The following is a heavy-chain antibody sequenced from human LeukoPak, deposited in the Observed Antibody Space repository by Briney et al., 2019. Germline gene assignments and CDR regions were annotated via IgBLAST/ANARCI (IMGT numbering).Heavy chain of an antibody. CDR3: AREGSVAGTGYFDY. Sequence: GGSLRLSCAASGFTFSNYAMSWVRQAPGKGLEWVSAIIGSLGVTFDGKFYADSVKGRFTISRDNSKNTLFLQMNTLRAEDTAVYYCAREGSVAGTGYFDYWGQGSLVTVSS. CDR2: IIGSLGVTFDGK. D-gene: IGHD6-19*01. J-gene: IGHJ4*02. CDR1: GFTFSNYA. V-gene: IGHV3-23*01.